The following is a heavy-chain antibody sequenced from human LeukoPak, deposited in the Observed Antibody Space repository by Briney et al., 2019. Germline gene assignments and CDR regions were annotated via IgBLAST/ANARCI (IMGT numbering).Heavy chain of an antibody. CDR2: IGYDGNNK. D-gene: IGHD4-23*01. Sequence: GGSLRLSCAASGFTFSSYGMHWVRQAPGKGLEWVAFIGYDGNNKYYADSVKGRFTISRDNAKNSLYLQMNSLRAEDTAVYYCARSKTTVVTRSDYWGQGTLVTVSS. CDR3: ARSKTTVVTRSDY. J-gene: IGHJ4*02. V-gene: IGHV3-30*12. CDR1: GFTFSSYG.